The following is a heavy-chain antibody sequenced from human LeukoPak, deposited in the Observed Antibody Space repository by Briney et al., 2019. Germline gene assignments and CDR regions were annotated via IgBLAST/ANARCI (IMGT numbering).Heavy chain of an antibody. Sequence: GASVKVSCKASGYSFTGQDMHWVRQAPGQGLEWMGWINPNSGDTNYAQKLQGRVTMTRDTTISTAYMELNRLTSDDTAVYYCASYPRYSSTPPFDYWGQGTPVTVSS. CDR1: GYSFTGQD. CDR2: INPNSGDT. CDR3: ASYPRYSSTPPFDY. J-gene: IGHJ4*02. D-gene: IGHD6-19*01. V-gene: IGHV1-2*02.